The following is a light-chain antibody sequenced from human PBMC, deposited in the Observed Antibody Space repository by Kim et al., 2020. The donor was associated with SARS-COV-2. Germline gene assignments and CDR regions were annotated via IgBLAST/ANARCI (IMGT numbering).Light chain of an antibody. J-gene: IGKJ2*01. Sequence: SASVGHRVTITCRSSQSSRSYLNWYQQKPEKAPKALIYAASILHSGVPSRFSGSGSGTDFTLTISSLQPEDGATYYCQQTFSIPYTFGQGTKLEI. CDR1: QSSRSY. V-gene: IGKV1-39*01. CDR2: AAS. CDR3: QQTFSIPYT.